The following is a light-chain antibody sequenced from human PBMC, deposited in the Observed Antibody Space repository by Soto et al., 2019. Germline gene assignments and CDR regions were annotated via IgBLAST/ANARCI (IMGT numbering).Light chain of an antibody. J-gene: IGKJ1*01. CDR3: QQYGSSHPWT. CDR2: DAS. Sequence: EILFPQSPGTLSLSPGERATLSCRASQSVSSDLAWYQQKPGQAPRLLIYDASKRANGIPARSSGSGSGTDFTLTISRLEPEDFAVYYCQQYGSSHPWTFGQGTKVDIK. V-gene: IGKV3-20*01. CDR1: QSVSSD.